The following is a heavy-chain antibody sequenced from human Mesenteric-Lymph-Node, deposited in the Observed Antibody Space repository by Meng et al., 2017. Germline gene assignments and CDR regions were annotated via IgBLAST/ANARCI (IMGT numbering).Heavy chain of an antibody. J-gene: IGHJ4*02. CDR2: IYYSGST. CDR1: GGSVSSGGYY. CDR3: ARVSSGWDYFDY. Sequence: QVQLKESGQGLVKPSPTLSSTCTVSGGSVSSGGYYWTWIRQHPGKGLEWFGHIYYSGSTFYNPSLKRRVIISIDTSKNQFSLNLRSVTAADTAVYYCARVSSGWDYFDYWGQGTLVTVSS. V-gene: IGHV4-31*03. D-gene: IGHD6-19*01.